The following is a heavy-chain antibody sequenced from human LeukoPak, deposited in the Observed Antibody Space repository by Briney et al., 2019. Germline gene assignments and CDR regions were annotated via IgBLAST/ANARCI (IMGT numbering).Heavy chain of an antibody. CDR1: GGTFSSYA. CDR3: ARTYSSGWNYCFDY. V-gene: IGHV1-69*05. D-gene: IGHD6-19*01. Sequence: SVKVSCKASGGTFSSYAISWVRQAPGQGLEWMGGIIPIFGTANYAQKFQGRVTMTRDTSTSTVYMELSSLRSEDTAVYYCARTYSSGWNYCFDYWGQGTLVTVSS. J-gene: IGHJ4*02. CDR2: IIPIFGTA.